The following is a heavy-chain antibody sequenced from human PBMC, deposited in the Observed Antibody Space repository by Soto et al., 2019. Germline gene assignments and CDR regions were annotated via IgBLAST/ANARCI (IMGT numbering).Heavy chain of an antibody. V-gene: IGHV4-59*12. CDR2: IYYSGST. CDR3: ARDSGPYSSGWKGGIRGDLNWFDP. Sequence: PSETLSLTCTVSGGSISSYYWSWIRQPPGKGLEWIGYIYYSGSTNYNPSLKSRVTISVDTSKNQFSLKLSSVTAADTAVYYCARDSGPYSSGWKGGIRGDLNWFDPWGQGTLVTVSS. CDR1: GGSISSYY. D-gene: IGHD6-19*01. J-gene: IGHJ5*02.